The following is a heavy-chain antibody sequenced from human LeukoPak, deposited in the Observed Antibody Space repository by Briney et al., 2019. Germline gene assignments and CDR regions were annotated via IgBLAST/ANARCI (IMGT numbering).Heavy chain of an antibody. J-gene: IGHJ4*02. CDR2: TVSGGNT. Sequence: TVSGGNTHYADSVKGRCTISRDNSKNTLYLQINNLRAEDTAVYYCARGDGLWFGELFTYWGQGTPVTVSS. D-gene: IGHD3-10*01. CDR3: ARGDGLWFGELFTY. V-gene: IGHV3-23*01.